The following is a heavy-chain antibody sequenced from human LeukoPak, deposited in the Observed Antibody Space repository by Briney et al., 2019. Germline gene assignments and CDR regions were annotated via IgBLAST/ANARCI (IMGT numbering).Heavy chain of an antibody. CDR2: INHSGST. D-gene: IGHD3-22*01. CDR3: ARVIRYYDSSGYYYFDY. V-gene: IGHV4-34*01. Sequence: PSETLSLTCAVYGGSFSGYYWSWIRQPPGKGLEWIGEINHSGSTNYNPSLKSRVTISVDTSKNQFSLKLSSVTAADTAVYYCARVIRYYDSSGYYYFDYWGQGTLVTVSS. J-gene: IGHJ4*02. CDR1: GGSFSGYY.